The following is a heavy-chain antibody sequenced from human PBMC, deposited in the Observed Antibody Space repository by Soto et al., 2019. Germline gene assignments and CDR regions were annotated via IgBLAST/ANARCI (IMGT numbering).Heavy chain of an antibody. D-gene: IGHD1-26*01. J-gene: IGHJ4*02. CDR1: GYTFTGHY. CDR3: GRGRSGQIVVFY. Sequence: ASVKVSCKASGYTFTGHYIHWVRQAPEQGPEWMGEIGPESGATRYAEKFQGRVTMTLDTSITTGYMELKNLSPDDTAVYYCGRGRSGQIVVFYWGQGTPVTVSS. V-gene: IGHV1-2*02. CDR2: IGPESGAT.